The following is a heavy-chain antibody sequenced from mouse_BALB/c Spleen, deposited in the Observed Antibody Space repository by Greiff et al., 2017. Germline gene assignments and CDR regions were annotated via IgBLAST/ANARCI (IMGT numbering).Heavy chain of an antibody. D-gene: IGHD1-1*01. CDR3: ARPYYYGSSYFDY. CDR2: ISSGSSTI. Sequence: DVKLVESGGGLVQPGGSRKLSCAASGFTFSSFGMHWVRQAPEKGLEWVAYISSGSSTIYYADTVKGRFTISRDNPKNTLFLQMTSLRSEDTAMYYCARPYYYGSSYFDYWGQGTTLTVSS. V-gene: IGHV5-17*02. CDR1: GFTFSSFG. J-gene: IGHJ2*01.